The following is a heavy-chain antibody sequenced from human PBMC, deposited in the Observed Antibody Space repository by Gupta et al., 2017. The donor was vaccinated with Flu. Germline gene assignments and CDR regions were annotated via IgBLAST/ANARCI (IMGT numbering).Heavy chain of an antibody. Sequence: AMHWVRQTPGKGLEYVSAISSNGLDTYYADSVKGRFTISRDNSRNTLYLQMGSLRPDDKAVYYCAREGRFCSGTSCDLFDYWGQGSLVTVSS. CDR2: ISSNGLDT. D-gene: IGHD2-2*01. CDR1: A. V-gene: IGHV3-64*02. CDR3: AREGRFCSGTSCDLFDY. J-gene: IGHJ4*02.